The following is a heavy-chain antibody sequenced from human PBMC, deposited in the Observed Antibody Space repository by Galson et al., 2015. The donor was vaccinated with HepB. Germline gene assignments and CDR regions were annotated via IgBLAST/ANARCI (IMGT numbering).Heavy chain of an antibody. CDR1: GYSFSDYG. CDR2: IYPGDSNT. J-gene: IGHJ2*01. D-gene: IGHD2-21*02. CDR3: ARLGYCGSDCYNHNYWYFDL. Sequence: QSGAEVKKPGESLKISCKASGYSFSDYGIGWVRQMPGKGLEWMGIIYPGDSNTRYSPSFQGQVTISVDKSISTAYLQWSSLKASDTAMYYCARLGYCGSDCYNHNYWYFDLWGRGTLVTVSS. V-gene: IGHV5-51*01.